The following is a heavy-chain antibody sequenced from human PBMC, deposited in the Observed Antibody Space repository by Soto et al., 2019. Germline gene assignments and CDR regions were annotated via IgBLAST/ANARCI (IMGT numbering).Heavy chain of an antibody. CDR2: IKSKTDGGTT. J-gene: IGHJ4*02. CDR3: TTLYSGSYPGV. Sequence: GGSLRLSCAASGFTFSNAWMSWVRQAPGKGLEWVGGIKSKTDGGTTDYAAPVKGRFTISRDDSKNTLYLQMNSLKTEDTAVYYCTTLYSGSYPGVWGQGTLVTVSS. D-gene: IGHD1-26*01. V-gene: IGHV3-15*01. CDR1: GFTFSNAW.